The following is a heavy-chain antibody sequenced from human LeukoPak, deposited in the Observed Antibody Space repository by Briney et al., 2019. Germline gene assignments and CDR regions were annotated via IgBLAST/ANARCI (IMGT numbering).Heavy chain of an antibody. CDR2: INPSGGST. Sequence: ASVKVSCKASGYTFTSYYMHWVRQAPGQGLEWMGIINPSGGSTSYAQKFQGRVTMTRDTSTSTVYMELSSLRSEDTAVYYCARDLAVLGSRDGYNIFDYWGQGTLVTVSS. CDR3: ARDLAVLGSRDGYNIFDY. V-gene: IGHV1-46*01. J-gene: IGHJ4*02. CDR1: GYTFTSYY. D-gene: IGHD3-16*01.